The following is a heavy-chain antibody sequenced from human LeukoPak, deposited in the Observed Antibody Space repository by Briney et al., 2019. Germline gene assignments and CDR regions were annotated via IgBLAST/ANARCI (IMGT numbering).Heavy chain of an antibody. D-gene: IGHD5-18*01. J-gene: IGHJ4*02. CDR1: AFTFRPYA. CDR3: AKGAASRGYTYVAN. V-gene: IGHV3-23*01. Sequence: GGSLRLSCAASAFTFRPYAMIWVRQAPGKGLEWVSTVSGSGGSTYYADSVKGRFTISRDNSNNTLYLEMNSLRAEDTAVYYCAKGAASRGYTYVANWGQGTLVTVSS. CDR2: VSGSGGST.